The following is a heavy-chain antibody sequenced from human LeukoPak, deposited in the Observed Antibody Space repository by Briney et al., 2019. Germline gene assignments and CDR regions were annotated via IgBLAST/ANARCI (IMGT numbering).Heavy chain of an antibody. CDR2: IGAYNGNT. J-gene: IGHJ5*02. D-gene: IGHD3-10*01. Sequence: ASVKVSCKASGYTFTTYGINWVRQAPGQGLEWMGWIGAYNGNTNYAQKLQGRVTMTTDTSTSTAYMELRSLRSDDTAVYYCARERFPNRAPNWFDPWGQGTLVTVSS. V-gene: IGHV1-18*01. CDR3: ARERFPNRAPNWFDP. CDR1: GYTFTTYG.